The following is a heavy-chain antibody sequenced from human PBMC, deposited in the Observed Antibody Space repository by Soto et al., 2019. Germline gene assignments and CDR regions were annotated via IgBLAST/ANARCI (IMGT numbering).Heavy chain of an antibody. CDR1: GFTFSDDE. Sequence: GGSLRLSCEASGFTFSDDELSWVRHAPGKAPEWIAYIQNGGSPIFYADSVRGRFTISRDNAKNSLYLQMSSLTAEDTAVYYCGRGWHRGAHFGYWGQGAMVTVYS. CDR3: GRGWHRGAHFGY. J-gene: IGHJ4*02. CDR2: IQNGGSPI. V-gene: IGHV3-48*03.